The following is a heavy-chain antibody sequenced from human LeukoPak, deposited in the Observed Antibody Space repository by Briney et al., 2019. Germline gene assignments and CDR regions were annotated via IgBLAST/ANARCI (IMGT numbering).Heavy chain of an antibody. J-gene: IGHJ4*02. Sequence: GGSLRLSCAASGFTFSSYSMSWVRQAPGKGLEWVSYISSSSRTIYYADSVKGRFTISRDNAKNSLYLQMNSLRAEDTAVYYCARDRKDYWGQGTLVTVSS. CDR2: ISSSSRTI. V-gene: IGHV3-48*01. CDR1: GFTFSSYS. CDR3: ARDRKDY.